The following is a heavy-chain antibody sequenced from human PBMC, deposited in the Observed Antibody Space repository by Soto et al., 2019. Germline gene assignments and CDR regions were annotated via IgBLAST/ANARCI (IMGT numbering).Heavy chain of an antibody. J-gene: IGHJ4*02. V-gene: IGHV3-64D*06. CDR1: GFTFSSYA. D-gene: IGHD2-15*01. CDR3: VKSHHRRSSSYHHYNLPFDY. Sequence: GGSLRLSCSASGFTFSSYAMHWVRQAPGKGLEYVSAISSNGGSTYYADSVKGRFTISRDNSKNTLYLQMSSLRAEDTAVYYCVKSHHRRSSSYHHYNLPFDYWGQGTLVTVSS. CDR2: ISSNGGST.